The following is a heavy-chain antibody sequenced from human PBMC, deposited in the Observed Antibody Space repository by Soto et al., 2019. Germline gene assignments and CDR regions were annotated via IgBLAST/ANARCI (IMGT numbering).Heavy chain of an antibody. V-gene: IGHV1-69*02. J-gene: IGHJ6*02. CDR3: ASGWPNYAILTGHYYYYGMDV. CDR1: GGTFSSYT. Sequence: QVQLVQSGAEVKKPGSSVKVSCKASGGTFSSYTISWVRQAPGQGLEWMGRIIPILGIANYAQKFQGRVTITADKSTGTAYMELSSLRSEDTAVYYCASGWPNYAILTGHYYYYGMDVWGQGTTVTVSS. CDR2: IIPILGIA. D-gene: IGHD3-9*01.